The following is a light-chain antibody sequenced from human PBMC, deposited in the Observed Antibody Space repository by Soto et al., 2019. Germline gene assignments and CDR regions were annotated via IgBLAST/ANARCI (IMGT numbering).Light chain of an antibody. V-gene: IGKV1-6*01. J-gene: IGKJ3*01. CDR2: SAS. CDR1: QGIRND. CDR3: LQDYNYPLT. Sequence: AIQMTQSPSSLSASVGDRVTITCRASQGIRNDLDWYQQKPGKAPKLLIYSASCLQSGVPSRFSGSGSGTDFTLTISSLQPEDFATYYCLQDYNYPLTFGPGTKVDIK.